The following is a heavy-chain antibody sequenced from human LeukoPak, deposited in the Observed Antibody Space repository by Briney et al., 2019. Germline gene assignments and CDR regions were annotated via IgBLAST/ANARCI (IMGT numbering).Heavy chain of an antibody. V-gene: IGHV4-4*07. D-gene: IGHD6-6*01. CDR3: ARVTYSSSSMSVDGFDI. CDR2: IYTSGST. Sequence: PSETLSLTCTVSGGSISSYYWSWIRQAAGKGLEWIGLIYTSGSTNYNPSLKSRVTMSVDTSKNQFSLKLSSVTAADTAVYYCARVTYSSSSMSVDGFDIWGQGTMVTVSS. CDR1: GGSISSYY. J-gene: IGHJ3*02.